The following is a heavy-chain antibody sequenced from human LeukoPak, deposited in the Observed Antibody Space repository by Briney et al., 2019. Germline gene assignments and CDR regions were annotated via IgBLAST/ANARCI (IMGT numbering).Heavy chain of an antibody. J-gene: IGHJ4*02. CDR3: ASTVGTLDY. CDR1: GFTFSGYE. V-gene: IGHV3-48*03. Sequence: PGGSLRLSCAASGFTFSGYEMNWVRQAPGKGLEWVSYISSSGSTIYYADSVKGRFTISRDNAKNSLYLQMNSLRAEDTAVYYCASTVGTLDYWGQGTLVTVSS. CDR2: ISSSGSTI. D-gene: IGHD1-1*01.